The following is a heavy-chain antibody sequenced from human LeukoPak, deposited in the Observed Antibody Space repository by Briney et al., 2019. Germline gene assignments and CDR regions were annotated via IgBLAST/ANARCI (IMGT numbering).Heavy chain of an antibody. J-gene: IGHJ3*02. Sequence: GGSLRLSCAASGFTFSSYSMNWVRQAPGKGLEWVSYISSSSSTIYYADSVKGRFTISRDNAKNSLYLQMNTLRAEDTAVYYCAGSYLPGDAFDIWGQGTMVTVSS. CDR2: ISSSSSTI. D-gene: IGHD1-26*01. CDR1: GFTFSSYS. CDR3: AGSYLPGDAFDI. V-gene: IGHV3-48*01.